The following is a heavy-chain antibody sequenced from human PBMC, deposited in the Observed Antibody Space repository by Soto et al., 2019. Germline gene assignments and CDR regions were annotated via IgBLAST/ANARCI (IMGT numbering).Heavy chain of an antibody. D-gene: IGHD4-17*01. CDR1: GGTFSDFA. J-gene: IGHJ4*02. CDR3: ARSRHLDFGDYGDLDY. V-gene: IGHV1-69*06. Sequence: QVQLVQSGAEVKKPGSSVKVSCKASGGTFSDFAINWLRQAPGQGLEWMGGIIPIFGTPNYAQKFQGRVTITAEKSTSTAYMDMSGLRSADTAVYFCARSRHLDFGDYGDLDYWGQGTLVNVSP. CDR2: IIPIFGTP.